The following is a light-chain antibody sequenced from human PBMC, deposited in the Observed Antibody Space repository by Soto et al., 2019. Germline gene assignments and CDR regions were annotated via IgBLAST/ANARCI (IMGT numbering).Light chain of an antibody. V-gene: IGLV2-14*01. CDR1: SSDVGGYNY. J-gene: IGLJ1*01. Sequence: QSALTXPASVSGSPGQSITISCIGTSSDVGGYNYVSWYQQQAGKAPKLIIHEVSNRPSGVSNRFSGSKSGNTASLTISGLQAEDEADYYCDSYTSSRAYVFGIGTKVTVL. CDR3: DSYTSSRAYV. CDR2: EVS.